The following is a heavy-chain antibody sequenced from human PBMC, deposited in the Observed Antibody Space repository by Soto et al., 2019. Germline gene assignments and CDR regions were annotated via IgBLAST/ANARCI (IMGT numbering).Heavy chain of an antibody. D-gene: IGHD3-10*01. CDR1: GFMFSTTD. CDR2: IEGSGEIT. V-gene: IGHV3-23*01. Sequence: PGGSLRLSCAASGFMFSTTDMSWVRQAPGKGLEWLTTIEGSGEITYYADSVKGRFTISRDNSKSTVYLQMDSLTADDTGVYFCEQNSGLFNAWGQGTPATVSA. CDR3: EQNSGLFNA. J-gene: IGHJ5*02.